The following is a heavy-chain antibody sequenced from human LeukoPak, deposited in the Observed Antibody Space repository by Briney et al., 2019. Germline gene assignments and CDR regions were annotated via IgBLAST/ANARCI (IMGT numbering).Heavy chain of an antibody. Sequence: SVKVSCKASGGTFSSYAISWVRQAPGQGLDWMGRIIPIFGIANYAQKFQGRVTITADKSTSTAYMELSSLRSEDTAVYYCARDFSSSSLSYWGQGTLVTVSS. CDR1: GGTFSSYA. V-gene: IGHV1-69*04. D-gene: IGHD6-13*01. CDR2: IIPIFGIA. J-gene: IGHJ4*02. CDR3: ARDFSSSSLSY.